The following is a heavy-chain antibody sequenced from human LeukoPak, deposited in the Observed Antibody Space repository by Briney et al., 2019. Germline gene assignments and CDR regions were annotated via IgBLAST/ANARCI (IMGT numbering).Heavy chain of an antibody. CDR1: GYSISSGYY. CDR2: IYHSGNT. Sequence: SETLSLTCAVSGYSISSGYYWGWIRQPPGKGLEWIGIIYHSGNTYYNPSLKSPVTISVDTSKNQFSLKLISVPAAETAVYYCARKGGPAAPFDYWGQGTLVTVSS. CDR3: ARKGGPAAPFDY. J-gene: IGHJ4*02. D-gene: IGHD2-2*01. V-gene: IGHV4-38-2*01.